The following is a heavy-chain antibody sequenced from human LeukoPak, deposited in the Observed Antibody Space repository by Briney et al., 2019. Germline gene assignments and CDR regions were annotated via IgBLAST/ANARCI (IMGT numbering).Heavy chain of an antibody. CDR1: GFNLRTYW. CDR2: INTDGSST. D-gene: IGHD3-22*01. J-gene: IGHJ4*02. V-gene: IGHV3-74*01. CDR3: ARSKKGSSGYYFDY. Sequence: GGSLRLSCAVTGFNLRTYWIHWVRQAPGKGLVWVSRINTDGSSTSYADSVRGRFTISRDNAKNTLYLQMNSLRAEDTAVYYCARSKKGSSGYYFDYWGQGTLVTVSS.